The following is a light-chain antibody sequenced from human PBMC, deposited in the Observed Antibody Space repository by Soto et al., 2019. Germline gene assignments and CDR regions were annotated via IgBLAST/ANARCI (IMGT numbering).Light chain of an antibody. CDR1: QGISSS. CDR2: AAS. Sequence: AIRMTQSPSSLSASTGDRVTITCRASQGISSSLAWYQQKPGKAPKLLIYAASTLQSGVPSRFSGSGSGTDFTLTISCLQSEDFATYYCQQYNSYPWTFGEGTKVEIK. J-gene: IGKJ1*01. V-gene: IGKV1-8*01. CDR3: QQYNSYPWT.